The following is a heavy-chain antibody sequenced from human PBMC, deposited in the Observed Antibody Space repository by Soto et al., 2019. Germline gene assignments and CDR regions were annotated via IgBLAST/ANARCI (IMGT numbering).Heavy chain of an antibody. CDR1: GGSFSGNY. V-gene: IGHV4-34*01. Sequence: QVQLQQWGAGLLKPSETLSLTCGVYGGSFSGNYWSWIRQPPGEGLEWIGEINPSGSTNYSPSLKRRATISAHTSKNQFSLKLSSVIAADTAVYYCARGREGGGASWGQGTLVTVSS. CDR2: INPSGST. D-gene: IGHD1-26*01. J-gene: IGHJ5*02. CDR3: ARGREGGGAS.